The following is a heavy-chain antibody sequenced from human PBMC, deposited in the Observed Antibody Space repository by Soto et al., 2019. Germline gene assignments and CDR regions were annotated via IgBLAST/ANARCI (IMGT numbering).Heavy chain of an antibody. J-gene: IGHJ4*02. CDR2: ISTYSGNT. CDR3: ARDMVKRADYYDSSGYWKPVHPSASTPKLPDY. V-gene: IGHV1-18*01. Sequence: GASVKVSCKASGYTFTSFGISWVRQAPGQGLQWMGWISTYSGNTNSAQNLQGRVTMTTDTSTSTAYMELRSLRSDDTAVYYCARDMVKRADYYDSSGYWKPVHPSASTPKLPDYWGQGTLVTVSS. CDR1: GYTFTSFG. D-gene: IGHD3-22*01.